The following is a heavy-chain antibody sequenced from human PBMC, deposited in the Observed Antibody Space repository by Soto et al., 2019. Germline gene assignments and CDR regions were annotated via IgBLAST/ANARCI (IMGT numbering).Heavy chain of an antibody. V-gene: IGHV3-30-3*01. CDR3: ARDGEGTAINYYYYGMDV. CDR2: ISYDGSNK. Sequence: GGSLRLSCAASGFTFSSYAMHWVRQAPGKGLEWVAVISYDGSNKYYADSVKGRFTISRDNSKNTLYLQMSSLRAEDTAVYYCARDGEGTAINYYYYGMDVWGQGTTVTVSS. J-gene: IGHJ6*02. D-gene: IGHD5-18*01. CDR1: GFTFSSYA.